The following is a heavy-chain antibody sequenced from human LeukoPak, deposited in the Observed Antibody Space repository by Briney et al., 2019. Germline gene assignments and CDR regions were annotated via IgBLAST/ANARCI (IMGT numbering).Heavy chain of an antibody. CDR3: TTIRGFCWGRSCLGF. D-gene: IGHD2-15*01. J-gene: IGHJ4*02. V-gene: IGHV3-7*01. Sequence: RGSLRLSCAASGFTLSSYWMSWVRQAPGNELEWVANIKQDGREKYYVHSSKGRSTIHKDKPKNSPHLQLNSLRAEDTAVYYCTTIRGFCWGRSCLGFWGQGTLVTVSS. CDR2: IKQDGREK. CDR1: GFTLSSYW.